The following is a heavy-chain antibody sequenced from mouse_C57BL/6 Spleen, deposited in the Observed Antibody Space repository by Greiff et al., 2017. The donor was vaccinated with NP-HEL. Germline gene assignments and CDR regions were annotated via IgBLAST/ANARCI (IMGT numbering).Heavy chain of an antibody. D-gene: IGHD1-1*01. V-gene: IGHV3-6*01. J-gene: IGHJ1*03. CDR1: GYSITSGYY. CDR3: ARVYYYGSSPHFDV. Sequence: ESGPGLVKPSPSLSLTCSVTGYSITSGYYWNWIRQFPGNKLEWMGYISYDGSNNYNPSLKNRISITRDTSKNQFFLKLNSVTTEDTATYYCARVYYYGSSPHFDVWGTGTTVTVSS. CDR2: ISYDGSN.